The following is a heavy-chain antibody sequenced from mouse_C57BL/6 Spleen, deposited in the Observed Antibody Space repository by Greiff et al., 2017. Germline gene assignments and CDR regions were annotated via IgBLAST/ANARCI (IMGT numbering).Heavy chain of an antibody. CDR2: IYPRSGNT. D-gene: IGHD2-3*01. Sequence: VKLQESGAELARPGASVKLSCKASGYTFTSYGISWVKQRTGQGLEWIGEIYPRSGNTYYNEKFKGKATLTADKSSSTAYMELRSLTSEDSAVYFCARGRDDGYYFDYWGQGTTLTVSS. CDR3: ARGRDDGYYFDY. J-gene: IGHJ2*01. CDR1: GYTFTSYG. V-gene: IGHV1-81*01.